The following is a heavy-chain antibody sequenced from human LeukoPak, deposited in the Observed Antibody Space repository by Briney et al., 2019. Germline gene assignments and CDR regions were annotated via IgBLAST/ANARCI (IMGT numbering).Heavy chain of an antibody. D-gene: IGHD6-13*01. J-gene: IGHJ3*02. V-gene: IGHV3-11*01. CDR3: ARDRSSSLPHDAFDI. CDR1: GFTFSVYY. Sequence: KPGGSLRLSCAASGFTFSVYYMSWIRQAPGKGLEWVSYISSSGSTIYYADSVKGRFTISRDNAKNSLYLQMNSLRAEDTAVYYCARDRSSSLPHDAFDIWGQGTMVTVSS. CDR2: ISSSGSTI.